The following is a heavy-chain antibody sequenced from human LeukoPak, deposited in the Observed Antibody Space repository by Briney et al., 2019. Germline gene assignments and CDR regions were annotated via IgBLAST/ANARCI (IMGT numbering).Heavy chain of an antibody. V-gene: IGHV3-74*01. CDR1: GFTFSSYW. Sequence: GGSLRLSCAASGFTFSSYWMHWVRHAPGKGLVWDSRINSDGSSTSYADSVKGRFTISRDNAKNTLYLQMNSLRAEDTAVYYCAPGGYCSGGSCYKEYFQHWGQGTLVTVSS. J-gene: IGHJ1*01. CDR3: APGGYCSGGSCYKEYFQH. CDR2: INSDGSST. D-gene: IGHD2-15*01.